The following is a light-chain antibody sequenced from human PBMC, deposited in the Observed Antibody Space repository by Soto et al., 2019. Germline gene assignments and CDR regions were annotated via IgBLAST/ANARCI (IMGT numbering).Light chain of an antibody. V-gene: IGKV3-15*01. J-gene: IGKJ1*01. CDR3: QQYNNWPPT. CDR2: GAS. Sequence: ETVMTQSPVTLSVSPGERATLSCRASQSVSSSLAWYQQKPGQAPKVLIYGASTRATGIPARFSGSGSGTEFTLTISSLQSEDFAVYYCQQYNNWPPTLGQGTKVEIK. CDR1: QSVSSS.